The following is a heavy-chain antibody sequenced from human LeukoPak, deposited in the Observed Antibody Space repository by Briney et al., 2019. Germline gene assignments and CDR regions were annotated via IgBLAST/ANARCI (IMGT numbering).Heavy chain of an antibody. CDR3: ARDQGDASGWFFDY. CDR2: IALDGSRK. V-gene: IGHV3-30*03. Sequence: QAGGSLRLSCAASGFTFSHHHIHWVRQAPGKGLEWVTVIALDGSRKIYADSVKGRFTISRDNSKNTVSLQMNSLGVEDTAVYYCARDQGDASGWFFDYWGQGARVIVSS. D-gene: IGHD6-19*01. J-gene: IGHJ4*02. CDR1: GFTFSHHH.